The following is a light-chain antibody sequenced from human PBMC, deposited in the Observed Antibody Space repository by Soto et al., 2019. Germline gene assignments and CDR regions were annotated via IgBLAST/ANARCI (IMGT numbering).Light chain of an antibody. CDR2: DVS. V-gene: IGLV2-11*01. CDR3: CSYAGSYTVGAYV. J-gene: IGLJ1*01. CDR1: SSDVGGYNY. Sequence: QSALTQPRSVSGSPGQSVTISCTGTSSDVGGYNYVSWYQQHPGKAPKLMIYDVSKRPSGVPDRFSGSKSGHTASLTISGLQAEDEEDSYCCSYAGSYTVGAYVFGTGTKLTVL.